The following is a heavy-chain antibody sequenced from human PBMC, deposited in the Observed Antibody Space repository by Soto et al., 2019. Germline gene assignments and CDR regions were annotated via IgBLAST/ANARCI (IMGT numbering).Heavy chain of an antibody. J-gene: IGHJ6*02. Sequence: SVKVSCKASGGTFSSYAISWVRKAPGQGLEWMGGIIPIFGTANYAQKFQGRVTITADESTSTAYMELSSLRSEDTAVYYCARVSRYDCSSTSCPTYGMDVWGQGTTVTAP. CDR1: GGTFSSYA. CDR2: IIPIFGTA. CDR3: ARVSRYDCSSTSCPTYGMDV. V-gene: IGHV1-69*13. D-gene: IGHD2-2*01.